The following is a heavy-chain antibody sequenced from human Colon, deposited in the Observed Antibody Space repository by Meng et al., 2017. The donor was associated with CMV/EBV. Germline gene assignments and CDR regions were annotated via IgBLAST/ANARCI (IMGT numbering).Heavy chain of an antibody. CDR1: GYTFSNYA. Sequence: SGYTFSNYAMSWVRQGPGKGLERVSTISGSAGTTYNAGSVKGRFNISRNNSKNTLSLQMNSLRAGDTAVYYCAKDLSITTAGSPLDYWGQGTLVTVSS. V-gene: IGHV3-23*01. CDR2: ISGSAGTT. CDR3: AKDLSITTAGSPLDY. J-gene: IGHJ4*02. D-gene: IGHD6-13*01.